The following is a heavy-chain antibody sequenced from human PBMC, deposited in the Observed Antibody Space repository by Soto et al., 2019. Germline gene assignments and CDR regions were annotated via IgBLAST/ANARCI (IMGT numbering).Heavy chain of an antibody. CDR2: INPNGFIT. CDR3: ARDISGPHDH. V-gene: IGHV3-74*01. CDR1: GFIFSHHR. D-gene: IGHD3-10*01. J-gene: IGHJ4*02. Sequence: GSLRLSCAGSGFIFSHHRFHWVRQTPVSGLEWVSRINPNGFITVYAGSLKGRATISRDNPKDTLYLQIDSLTVEDSGVYFCARDISGPHDHWGQGTPVTVSS.